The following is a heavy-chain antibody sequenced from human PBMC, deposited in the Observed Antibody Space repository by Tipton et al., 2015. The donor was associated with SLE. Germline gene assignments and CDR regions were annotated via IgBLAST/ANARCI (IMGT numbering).Heavy chain of an antibody. V-gene: IGHV4-39*07. CDR1: GDSIRSTTYY. CDR3: ARIVTYYDFWSGPGKVYYYYYMDV. CDR2: IFYTGST. D-gene: IGHD3-3*01. Sequence: TLSLTCTVSGDSIRSTTYYWGWIRQPPGKGLEWIGSIFYTGSTYYNPSLKSRVSFSIDTSKHQFSLKLNSVTAADTAVYYCARIVTYYDFWSGPGKVYYYYYMDVWGKGTTVTVSS. J-gene: IGHJ6*03.